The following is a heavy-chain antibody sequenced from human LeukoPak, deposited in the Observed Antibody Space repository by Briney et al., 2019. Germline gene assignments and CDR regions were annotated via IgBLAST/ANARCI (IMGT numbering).Heavy chain of an antibody. J-gene: IGHJ3*02. CDR3: ARDENVLLRTPHAFDI. D-gene: IGHD3-10*01. V-gene: IGHV3-64*01. Sequence: PGGSLRLSCAASGFTFSSYAMHWVRQAPGKGLEYVSAISSNGGSTYYANSVKGRFTISRDNSKNTLYLQMGSLRAEDMAVYYCARDENVLLRTPHAFDIWGQGTMVTVSS. CDR2: ISSNGGST. CDR1: GFTFSSYA.